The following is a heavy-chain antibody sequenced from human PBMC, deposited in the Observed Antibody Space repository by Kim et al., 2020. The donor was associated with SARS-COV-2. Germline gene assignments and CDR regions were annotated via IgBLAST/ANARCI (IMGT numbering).Heavy chain of an antibody. Sequence: GGSLRLSCAASGFTFSSYAMSWVRQAPGKGLEWVSAISGSGGSTYYADSVKGRFTISRDNSKNTLYLQMNSLRAEDTAVYYCAKDAGTYYDILTGYYLTEYFQHWGQGTLVTVSS. CDR1: GFTFSSYA. V-gene: IGHV3-23*01. D-gene: IGHD3-9*01. CDR2: ISGSGGST. CDR3: AKDAGTYYDILTGYYLTEYFQH. J-gene: IGHJ1*01.